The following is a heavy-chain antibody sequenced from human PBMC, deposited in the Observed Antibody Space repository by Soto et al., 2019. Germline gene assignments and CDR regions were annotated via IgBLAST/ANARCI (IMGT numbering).Heavy chain of an antibody. D-gene: IGHD6-13*01. CDR3: ARDLAAGDL. Sequence: GGSLRLSCAASGFTFSSYAMSWVRQAPGQGLEWMAIINPMGGSTNYAQEFQGRVTLTSDTSTSTVYMELSSLRFEDTALFYCARDLAAGDLWGQGTLVTVPQ. CDR1: GFTFSSYA. J-gene: IGHJ5*02. CDR2: INPMGGST. V-gene: IGHV1-46*01.